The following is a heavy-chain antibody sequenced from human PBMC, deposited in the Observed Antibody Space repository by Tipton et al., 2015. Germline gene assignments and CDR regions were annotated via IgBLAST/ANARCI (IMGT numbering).Heavy chain of an antibody. J-gene: IGHJ4*02. D-gene: IGHD3-9*01. CDR2: ISGSGGYT. Sequence: GSLRLSCTASGFSFNNYGMTWVRQAPGKGLEWVSSISGSGGYTYSADSVKGRFTISRDNSKNTVYLQMNSLRAEDTAVYYCAKSGYDMLTGYYPHWGQGTLVTVSS. CDR1: GFSFNNYG. V-gene: IGHV3-23*01. CDR3: AKSGYDMLTGYYPH.